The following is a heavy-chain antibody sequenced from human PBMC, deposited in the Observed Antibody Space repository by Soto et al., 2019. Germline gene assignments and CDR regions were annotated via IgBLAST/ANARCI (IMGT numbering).Heavy chain of an antibody. D-gene: IGHD2-2*02. J-gene: IGHJ4*02. CDR2: ISGSGGST. CDR3: AKGPYCSSTSCYRGSSGYQGY. Sequence: GGSLRLSCAASGFTFSSYATSWVRQAPGKGLEWVSAISGSGGSTYYADSVKGRFTISRDNSKNTLYLQMNSLRAEDTAVYYCAKGPYCSSTSCYRGSSGYQGYWGQGTLVTVSS. V-gene: IGHV3-23*01. CDR1: GFTFSSYA.